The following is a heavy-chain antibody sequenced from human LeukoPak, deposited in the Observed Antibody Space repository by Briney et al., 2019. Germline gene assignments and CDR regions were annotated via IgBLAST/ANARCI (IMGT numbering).Heavy chain of an antibody. CDR2: IRKDGINT. CDR1: GFTFSSYA. CDR3: AKVRAPYGDSPLDY. Sequence: GGSLRLSCAASGFTFSSYAMHWVRQAPGKGLEWVSFIRKDGINTNYVDSVKGRFTISRDTSNKMVYLQMNSLRAEDTAVYYCAKVRAPYGDSPLDYWGQGTLVTVSS. D-gene: IGHD4-17*01. J-gene: IGHJ4*02. V-gene: IGHV3-30*02.